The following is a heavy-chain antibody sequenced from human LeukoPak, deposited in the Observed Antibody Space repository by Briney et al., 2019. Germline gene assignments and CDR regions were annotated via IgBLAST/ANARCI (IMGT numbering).Heavy chain of an antibody. CDR1: GYTFTSYG. J-gene: IGHJ4*02. CDR2: INPSGGST. D-gene: IGHD2-8*01. Sequence: ASVKVSCKASGYTFTSYGISWVRQAPGQGLEWMGIINPSGGSTSYAQKFQGRVTMTEDTSTDTAYMELSSLRSEDTAVYYCATVGYCTNGVCSYFDYWGQGTLVTVSS. CDR3: ATVGYCTNGVCSYFDY. V-gene: IGHV1-46*01.